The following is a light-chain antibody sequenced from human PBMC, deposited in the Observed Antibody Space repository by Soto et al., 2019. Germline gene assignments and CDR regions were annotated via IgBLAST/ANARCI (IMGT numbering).Light chain of an antibody. V-gene: IGKV3-15*01. CDR1: QSMYNN. CDR2: FAS. CDR3: QQYNNWPLT. Sequence: EIVMTQSPATLSVSPGERATLSCRASQSMYNNLAWYQQKPGQAPRLLIYFASTMATGIPARFSGSGSGTECTLTISSLQSEEFAVYYCQQYNNWPLTFGGGTKVEI. J-gene: IGKJ4*01.